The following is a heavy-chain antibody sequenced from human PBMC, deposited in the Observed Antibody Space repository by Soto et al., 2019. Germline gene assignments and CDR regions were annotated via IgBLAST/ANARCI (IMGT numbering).Heavy chain of an antibody. V-gene: IGHV4-30-2*01. CDR2: IYHSGST. CDR3: ARVYCSGGSCYEDY. D-gene: IGHD2-15*01. CDR1: GGSISSGGYS. Sequence: QLQLQESGSGLVKPSQTLSLTCAVSGGSISSGGYSWSWIRQPPGKGLEWIGYIYHSGSTYYNPSLKSRVTISVDRSKNQFSLKMSSVTAADTAVYYCARVYCSGGSCYEDYWGQGTLFTVSS. J-gene: IGHJ4*02.